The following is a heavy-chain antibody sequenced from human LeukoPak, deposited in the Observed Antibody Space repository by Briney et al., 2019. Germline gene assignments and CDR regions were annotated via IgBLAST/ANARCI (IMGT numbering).Heavy chain of an antibody. J-gene: IGHJ4*02. V-gene: IGHV3-11*06. Sequence: GGSLRLSCAASGFTFSSYAMSWIRQAPGKGVEWVSYVSSSSTYTNNADSVKGRFTISRDNAKNSLYLQMNSLRAEDTAVYYCARYPTTANGFDYWGQGTLVTVSS. CDR1: GFTFSSYA. D-gene: IGHD4-11*01. CDR2: VSSSSTYT. CDR3: ARYPTTANGFDY.